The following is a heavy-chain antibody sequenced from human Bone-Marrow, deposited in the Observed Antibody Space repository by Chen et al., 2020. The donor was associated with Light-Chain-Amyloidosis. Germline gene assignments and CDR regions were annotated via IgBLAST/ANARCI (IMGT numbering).Heavy chain of an antibody. CDR3: ARGYSGYGNFDY. V-gene: IGHV3-20*04. CDR1: GFTVDDYG. CDR2: INWNGGST. D-gene: IGHD5-12*01. Sequence: EVQLVESGGGVVRPGGSLRLACAASGFTVDDYGMSWVRQAPGKGLEWVSGINWNGGSTGYSDSVKGRFTISRDNAKNSLYLQMNSLRAEDTAVYFCARGYSGYGNFDYWGQGTLVTVSS. J-gene: IGHJ4*02.